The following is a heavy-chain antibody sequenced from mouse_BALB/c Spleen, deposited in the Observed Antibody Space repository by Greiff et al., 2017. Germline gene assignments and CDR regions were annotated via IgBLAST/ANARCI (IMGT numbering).Heavy chain of an antibody. J-gene: IGHJ2*01. CDR3: AREGGNSYFDY. CDR1: GYAFTNYL. V-gene: IGHV1-54*01. Sequence: VQLQQSGAELVRPGTSVKVSCKASGYAFTNYLIEWVKQRPGQGLEWIGVINPGSGGTNYNEKFKGKATLTADKSSSTAYMQLSSLTSDDSAVYFCAREGGNSYFDYWGQGTTLTVSS. D-gene: IGHD2-1*01. CDR2: INPGSGGT.